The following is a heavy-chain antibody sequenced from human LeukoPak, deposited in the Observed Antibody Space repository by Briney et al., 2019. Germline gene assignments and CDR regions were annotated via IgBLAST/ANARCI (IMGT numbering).Heavy chain of an antibody. J-gene: IGHJ5*02. D-gene: IGHD2-15*01. CDR3: ARQVRYCSGGSCYDKDWFDP. Sequence: SETLSLTCAVYGXSFSGYYWSWIRQPPGKGLEWIGEINHSGSTNYNPSLKSRVTISVDTSKNQFSLKLSSVTAADTAGYYCARQVRYCSGGSCYDKDWFDPWGQGTLVTVSS. CDR2: INHSGST. V-gene: IGHV4-34*01. CDR1: GXSFSGYY.